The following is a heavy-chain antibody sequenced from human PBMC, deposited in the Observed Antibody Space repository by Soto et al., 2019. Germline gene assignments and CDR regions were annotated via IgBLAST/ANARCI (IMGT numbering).Heavy chain of an antibody. V-gene: IGHV1-2*04. D-gene: IGHD5-18*01. CDR2: INPNSGGT. Sequence: GASVKVSCKASGYTFTVCYMRWVRQAPGQGLEWMGWINPNSGGTNYAQKFQGWVTMTRDTSISTAYMELSRLRSDDTAVYYCARDVGYGLIDYWGQGTLVTSPQ. CDR1: GYTFTVCY. CDR3: ARDVGYGLIDY. J-gene: IGHJ4*02.